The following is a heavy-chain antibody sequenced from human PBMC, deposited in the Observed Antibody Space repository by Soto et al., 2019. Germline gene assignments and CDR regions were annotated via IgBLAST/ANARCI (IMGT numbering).Heavy chain of an antibody. CDR2: ISGSGGSI. J-gene: IGHJ5*02. V-gene: IGHV3-23*01. CDR3: AKDIVVVPAANWFDP. D-gene: IGHD2-2*01. CDR1: GFTFSSYA. Sequence: PGGSLRLSCAASGFTFSSYAMSWVRQAPGKGLEWVSAISGSGGSIYYADSVKGRFTISRDNSKNTLYLQMNSLRAEDTAVYYCAKDIVVVPAANWFDPWGQGTLVTVSS.